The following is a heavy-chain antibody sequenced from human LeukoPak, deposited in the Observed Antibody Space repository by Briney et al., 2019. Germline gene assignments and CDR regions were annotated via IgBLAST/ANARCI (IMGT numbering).Heavy chain of an antibody. Sequence: SETLSLTCTVSGGSISSSSYYWGWIRQPPGKGLEWIGSIYYSGSTYYNPSLKSRVTISVDTSKNQFSLKLSSVTAADTAVYYCASQPYYDYVWGSYRPNWYFDLWGRGTLVTVSS. D-gene: IGHD3-16*02. CDR2: IYYSGST. CDR3: ASQPYYDYVWGSYRPNWYFDL. V-gene: IGHV4-39*01. CDR1: GGSISSSSYY. J-gene: IGHJ2*01.